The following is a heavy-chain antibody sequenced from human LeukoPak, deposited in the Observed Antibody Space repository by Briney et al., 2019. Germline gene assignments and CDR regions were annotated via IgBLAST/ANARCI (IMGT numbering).Heavy chain of an antibody. CDR1: GGSISSYY. J-gene: IGHJ4*02. D-gene: IGHD5-24*01. CDR3: ARETEEMATIFDY. V-gene: IGHV4-59*01. Sequence: SETLSLTCTVSGGSISSYYWSWIRQPPGKGLEWIGYIYYSGSTNYNPSLKSRVTISVDTSKNQFSLKLSSVTAADTAVYYCARETEEMATIFDYWGQGTLVTVSS. CDR2: IYYSGST.